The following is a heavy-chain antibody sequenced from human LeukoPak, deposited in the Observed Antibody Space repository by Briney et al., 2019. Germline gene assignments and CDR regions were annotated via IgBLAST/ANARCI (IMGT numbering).Heavy chain of an antibody. J-gene: IGHJ3*02. D-gene: IGHD6-13*01. Sequence: SQTLSLTCAISGDRVSSNSAAWNWIRQSPSRGLEWLGRTYFRSKWYNDYAVSVKSRITINPDTSKNQFSVQLNSVTPEDTAVYYCARDSIAAAGHDAFDIWGQGTMVTVSS. V-gene: IGHV6-1*01. CDR3: ARDSIAAAGHDAFDI. CDR2: TYFRSKWYN. CDR1: GDRVSSNSAA.